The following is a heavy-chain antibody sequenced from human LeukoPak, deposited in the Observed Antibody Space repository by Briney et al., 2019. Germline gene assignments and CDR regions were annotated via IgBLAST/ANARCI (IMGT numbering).Heavy chain of an antibody. Sequence: PSETLSLTCSVSGGSISYYYWSWIRQFPGKGLEWIGYISDGESPDYNPSLQSRVTIYVDSSKNQFFLNLTSVTAADTAVYYCAQDRFSFVPWGQGTLVTVSS. J-gene: IGHJ5*02. CDR2: ISDGESP. V-gene: IGHV4-59*01. CDR1: GGSISYYY. CDR3: AQDRFSFVP. D-gene: IGHD2-2*01.